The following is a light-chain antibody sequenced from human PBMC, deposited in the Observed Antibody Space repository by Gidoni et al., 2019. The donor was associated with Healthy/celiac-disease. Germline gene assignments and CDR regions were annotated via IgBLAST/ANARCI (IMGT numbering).Light chain of an antibody. V-gene: IGKV3-20*01. J-gene: IGKJ5*01. Sequence: IVLTPSPGTLSLSPGERATLSCRASQSVSSSYFSWYQQKPGQAPRLLIYGASSRATGIPDRFSGSGSGTDFTLTISILEPEDFAVYYCQQYGSSPITFXQXTRLEIK. CDR1: QSVSSSY. CDR2: GAS. CDR3: QQYGSSPIT.